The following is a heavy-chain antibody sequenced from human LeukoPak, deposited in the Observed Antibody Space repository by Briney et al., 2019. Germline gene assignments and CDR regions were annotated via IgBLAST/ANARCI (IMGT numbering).Heavy chain of an antibody. Sequence: PGGSLRLSCAASGFTVSSNYMSWVRQAPGKGLEWVSVIYSGGSTYYADSVKGRFTISRDNSKNTLYLQMNSLRAEDTAVYYCERDLHGYDAFDIWGQGTMVTVSS. CDR2: IYSGGST. CDR1: GFTVSSNY. D-gene: IGHD3-22*01. J-gene: IGHJ3*02. V-gene: IGHV3-66*02. CDR3: ERDLHGYDAFDI.